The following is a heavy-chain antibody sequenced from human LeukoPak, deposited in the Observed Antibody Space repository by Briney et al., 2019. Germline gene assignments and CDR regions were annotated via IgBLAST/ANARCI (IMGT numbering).Heavy chain of an antibody. Sequence: SVKVSCKASGGTFSSYAISWVRQAPGQGLEWMWGIIPIFGTANYAQKSPGRGTITTGESTSTAYMELSSLRSEDTPVYYCARGGIKFGVVIMGVFDIWGHGTMVTVSS. CDR1: GGTFSSYA. CDR3: ARGGIKFGVVIMGVFDI. D-gene: IGHD3-3*01. V-gene: IGHV1-69*05. J-gene: IGHJ3*02. CDR2: IIPIFGTA.